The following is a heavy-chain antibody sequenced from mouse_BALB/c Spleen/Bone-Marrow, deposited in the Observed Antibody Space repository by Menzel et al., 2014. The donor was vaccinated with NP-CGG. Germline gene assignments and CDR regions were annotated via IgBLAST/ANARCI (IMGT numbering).Heavy chain of an antibody. CDR3: ALTTATPFAY. Sequence: VKLMESGAELAKPGASVKMSCKASGYTFTVYCIHWVKQRPGQGLEWIGYINPSTAYTEYNQKFKDKATLTADKSSTTAYMQLSSLTSEDSAVYYCALTTATPFAYWGQGTLVTVS. CDR2: INPSTAYT. CDR1: GYTFTVYC. V-gene: IGHV1-7*01. D-gene: IGHD1-2*01. J-gene: IGHJ3*01.